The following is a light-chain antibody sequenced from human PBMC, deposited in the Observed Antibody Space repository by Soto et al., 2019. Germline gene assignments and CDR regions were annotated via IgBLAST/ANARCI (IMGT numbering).Light chain of an antibody. CDR2: EVS. Sequence: QSALTQPPSASGSPGQSVTISCTGTSSDVGGYTYVSGYQHHPGKAPKLMIYEVSKRPSGVPDRFSGSKSGNTAYLTVSGLQAEDEADYYCSSYAGSNNFVVFGGGTKLTVL. V-gene: IGLV2-8*01. J-gene: IGLJ2*01. CDR1: SSDVGGYTY. CDR3: SSYAGSNNFVV.